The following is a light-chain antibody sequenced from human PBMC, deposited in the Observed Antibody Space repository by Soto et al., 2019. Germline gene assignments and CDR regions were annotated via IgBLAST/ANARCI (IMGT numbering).Light chain of an antibody. CDR2: AAS. J-gene: IGKJ1*01. CDR3: QQSYSSPPT. Sequence: DIQITQSPSSLSASLGDIVTITCRASQSISNHLNWYQQKPGKAPKLLIFAASSLQSGVPSRFSGSRSGPDFTLTISSLQPEDFATYYCQQSYSSPPTFGQGTKVDIK. V-gene: IGKV1-39*01. CDR1: QSISNH.